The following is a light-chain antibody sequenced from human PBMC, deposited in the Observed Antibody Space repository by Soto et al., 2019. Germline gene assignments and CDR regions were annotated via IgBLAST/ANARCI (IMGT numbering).Light chain of an antibody. J-gene: IGKJ1*01. Sequence: DIQMTQSPSTLSASVGDGVTITCRASQNISVWLAWYQQRPGKAPKFLIYDASSLETGVPSRFSGSGSGTEFTLTISRLEPEDFAVYFCQQYGSSPRTFGQGTKVEIK. V-gene: IGKV1-5*01. CDR1: QNISVW. CDR3: QQYGSSPRT. CDR2: DAS.